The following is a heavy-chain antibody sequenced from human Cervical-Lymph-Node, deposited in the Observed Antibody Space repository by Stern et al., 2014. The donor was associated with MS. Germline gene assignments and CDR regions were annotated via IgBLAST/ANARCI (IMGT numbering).Heavy chain of an antibody. Sequence: EVQLVESGTEVRKPGESLKISCKGSGYNFNIYWIALVRQMPGKGLEWMGIIYPGDSDTRYSPSFQGHVTFSVDKSISTAYLHLSGLNASDTAMYYCARQTTGWYSDYWGQGTLVAVSS. CDR1: GYNFNIYW. D-gene: IGHD6-19*01. J-gene: IGHJ4*02. CDR2: IYPGDSDT. V-gene: IGHV5-51*01. CDR3: ARQTTGWYSDY.